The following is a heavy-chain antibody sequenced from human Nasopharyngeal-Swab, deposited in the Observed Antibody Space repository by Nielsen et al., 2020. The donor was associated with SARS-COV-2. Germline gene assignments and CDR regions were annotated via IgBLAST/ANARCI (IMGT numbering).Heavy chain of an antibody. J-gene: IGHJ4*02. Sequence: GGSLRLSCAASGFTFSSYGMHWVRQAPGKGLEWVAVISYDGSNKYYADSVKGRFTISRDNSKNTLYLQMNSLRAEDTAVYYCARGLVTIFGVVTYYFDYWGQGTLVTVSS. CDR1: GFTFSSYG. D-gene: IGHD3-3*01. CDR3: ARGLVTIFGVVTYYFDY. CDR2: ISYDGSNK. V-gene: IGHV3-30*03.